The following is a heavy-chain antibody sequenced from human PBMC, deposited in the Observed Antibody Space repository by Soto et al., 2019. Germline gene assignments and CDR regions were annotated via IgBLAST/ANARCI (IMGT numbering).Heavy chain of an antibody. CDR3: ARYPVGDFDY. D-gene: IGHD3-16*01. Sequence: SETLSLTCTVSGGSISSYYWSWIRQPPGKGLEWIGYIYYSGSTNYNPSLKSRVTISVDTSKNQFSLKLSSVTAADTAVYYCARYPVGDFDYWGQGTLVTVSS. CDR1: GGSISSYY. V-gene: IGHV4-59*01. J-gene: IGHJ4*02. CDR2: IYYSGST.